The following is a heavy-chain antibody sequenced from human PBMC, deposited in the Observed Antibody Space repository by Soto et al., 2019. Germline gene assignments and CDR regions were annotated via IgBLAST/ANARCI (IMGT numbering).Heavy chain of an antibody. CDR1: GFSFSIFA. CDR3: AKEVSLGSTVDLGY. Sequence: GALRLSSAASGFSFSIFAMRWVRQSPGKGLEWVSTISGSGGSTYYADAVKGRFSISRDNSMGTLYLQMKSLRVEDTAIYYCAKEVSLGSTVDLGYWGQGTLVTVSS. D-gene: IGHD7-27*01. CDR2: ISGSGGST. V-gene: IGHV3-23*01. J-gene: IGHJ4*02.